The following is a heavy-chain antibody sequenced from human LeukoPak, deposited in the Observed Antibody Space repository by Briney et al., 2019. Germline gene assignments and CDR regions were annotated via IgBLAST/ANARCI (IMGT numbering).Heavy chain of an antibody. CDR1: GFTFSSYG. CDR3: AKAGPYYLDS. Sequence: GGSLRLSCAASGFTFSSYGMHWVRQAPGKGLEWVAVIWYDGSNKYYADSVKGRFTISRDNSKNTLYLQMNSLGAEDTAVYYCAKAGPYYLDSWGQGTLVTVSS. J-gene: IGHJ4*02. V-gene: IGHV3-33*06. CDR2: IWYDGSNK.